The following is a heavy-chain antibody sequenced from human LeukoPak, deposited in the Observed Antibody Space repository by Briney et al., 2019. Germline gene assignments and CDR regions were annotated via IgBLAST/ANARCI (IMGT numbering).Heavy chain of an antibody. V-gene: IGHV1-18*01. CDR2: ISAYNGNT. Sequence: GASVKVSCKASGYTFTSYGISWVRQAPGQGLEWMGWISAYNGNTNYAQKLQGRVTMTTDTSTSTAYMELRSLRSDDTAVYYCARDWDYVGYCSGGSCWPRIAVAGPGDVWGQGTTVTVSS. J-gene: IGHJ6*02. D-gene: IGHD2-15*01. CDR3: ARDWDYVGYCSGGSCWPRIAVAGPGDV. CDR1: GYTFTSYG.